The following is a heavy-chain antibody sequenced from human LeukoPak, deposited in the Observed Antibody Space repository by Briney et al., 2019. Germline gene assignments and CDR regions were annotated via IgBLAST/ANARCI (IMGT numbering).Heavy chain of an antibody. V-gene: IGHV3-23*01. J-gene: IGHJ4*02. CDR2: ISGSGGST. D-gene: IGHD3-10*01. CDR3: AKGRLITMVRGAPDY. CDR1: GFTFDDYA. Sequence: GRSLRLSCAASGFTFDDYAMHWVRQAPGKGLEWVSAISGSGGSTYYADSVKGRFTISRDNSKNTLYLQMNSLRAEDTAVYYCAKGRLITMVRGAPDYWGQGTLVTVSS.